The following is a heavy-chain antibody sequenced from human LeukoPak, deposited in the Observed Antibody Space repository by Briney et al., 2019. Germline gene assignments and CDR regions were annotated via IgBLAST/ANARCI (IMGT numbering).Heavy chain of an antibody. V-gene: IGHV4-59*12. CDR2: IYYSGST. D-gene: IGHD2-15*01. Sequence: SETLSLTCTVSGGSISSYYWSWIRQPPGKGLEWIGYIYYSGSTNYNPSLKSRVTISVDTSKNQFSLKLSSVTAADTAVYYCARGGYCSGGRCYRAENFYYYMDVWGKGTTVTVSS. CDR1: GGSISSYY. J-gene: IGHJ6*03. CDR3: ARGGYCSGGRCYRAENFYYYMDV.